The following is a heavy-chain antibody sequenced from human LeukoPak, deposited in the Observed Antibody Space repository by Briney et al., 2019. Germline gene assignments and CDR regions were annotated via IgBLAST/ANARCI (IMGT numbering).Heavy chain of an antibody. D-gene: IGHD3-10*01. V-gene: IGHV4-39*01. CDR3: ASEALLFPAFDP. J-gene: IGHJ5*02. CDR1: GGSISSSSYY. Sequence: SETLSLTCTVSGGSISSSSYYWGWIRQPPGKGLEWIGGIYYSGSTYYNPSLKSRVTISVDTSKNQFSLKLSSVTAADTAVYYCASEALLFPAFDPWGQGTLVTVSS. CDR2: IYYSGST.